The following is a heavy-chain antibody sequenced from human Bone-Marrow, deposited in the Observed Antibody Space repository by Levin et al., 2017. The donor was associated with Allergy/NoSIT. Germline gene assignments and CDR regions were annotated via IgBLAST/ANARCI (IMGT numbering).Heavy chain of an antibody. V-gene: IGHV4-59*01. D-gene: IGHD4-23*01. CDR1: GGSISSYY. CDR2: IYYNGKS. J-gene: IGHJ6*03. Sequence: SQTLSLTCPVSGGSISSYYWTWIRQAPEKRLEWIGYIYYNGKSNYNPSLKTRVSISIDTSKNLFSLSLSSVTAARSAIYYCARAIPSGGNSYYYYSMDVWGKGITVTVSS. CDR3: ARAIPSGGNSYYYYSMDV.